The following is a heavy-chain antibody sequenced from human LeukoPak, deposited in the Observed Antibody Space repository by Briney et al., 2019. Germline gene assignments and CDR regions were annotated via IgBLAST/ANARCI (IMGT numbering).Heavy chain of an antibody. J-gene: IGHJ4*02. CDR3: ARDRLAMIVDFDY. V-gene: IGHV1-18*01. CDR1: GYTFTAYG. CDR2: ISAYNGNT. D-gene: IGHD3-22*01. Sequence: ASVKVSCKASGYTFTAYGISWVRQAPGQGLEWMGWISAYNGNTNYAQKLQGRVTTTTDASTSTAYMELRSLRSDDTAVYYCARDRLAMIVDFDYWGQGTLVTVSS.